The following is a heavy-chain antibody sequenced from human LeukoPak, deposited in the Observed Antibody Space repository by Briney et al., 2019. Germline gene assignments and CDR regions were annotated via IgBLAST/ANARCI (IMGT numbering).Heavy chain of an antibody. CDR1: GYTFTGYY. J-gene: IGHJ4*02. V-gene: IGHV1-2*04. Sequence: ASVKVSCKASGYTFTGYYMHWVRQAPGQGLEWMGWINPNSGGTNYAQKFQGWVTMTRDMSISTAYMELSRLRSDDTAVYYCARGPDIVVVPAATRRTYYFDYWGQGTLVTVSS. CDR3: ARGPDIVVVPAATRRTYYFDY. CDR2: INPNSGGT. D-gene: IGHD2-2*01.